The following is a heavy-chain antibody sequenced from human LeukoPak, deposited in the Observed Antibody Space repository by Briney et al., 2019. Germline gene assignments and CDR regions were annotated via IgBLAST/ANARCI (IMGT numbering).Heavy chain of an antibody. CDR3: ARDAVSGSYPYYFDY. V-gene: IGHV3-48*04. D-gene: IGHD1-26*01. CDR2: ISSSSSTI. CDR1: GFTFSSYS. Sequence: GGSLRLSCAASGFTFSSYSMNWVRQAPGKGLEWVSYISSSSSTIYYADSVKGRFTISRDNAKNSLYLQMNSLRAEDTAVYYCARDAVSGSYPYYFDYWGQGTLVTVSS. J-gene: IGHJ4*02.